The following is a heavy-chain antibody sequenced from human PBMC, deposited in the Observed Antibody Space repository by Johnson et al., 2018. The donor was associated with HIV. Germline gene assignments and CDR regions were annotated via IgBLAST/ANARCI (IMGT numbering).Heavy chain of an antibody. Sequence: VQLVESGGGLIQPGGSLRLSCAASGFTVSSNYMTWVRQAPGKGRERVSVIYSGGSTYYADSLKGRFTISRDNSKNTMFLLMNSLRAEDTATYYCAKDEWLDYGEGGNAFYIWGQGTMVTVSS. CDR1: GFTVSSNY. CDR2: IYSGGST. CDR3: AKDEWLDYGEGGNAFYI. D-gene: IGHD4-17*01. J-gene: IGHJ3*02. V-gene: IGHV3-53*01.